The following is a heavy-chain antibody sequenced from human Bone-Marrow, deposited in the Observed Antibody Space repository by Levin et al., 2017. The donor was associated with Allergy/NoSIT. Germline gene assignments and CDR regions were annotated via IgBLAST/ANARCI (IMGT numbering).Heavy chain of an antibody. CDR2: VFHTGTT. CDR1: CQSMSTFY. Sequence: SQTLSLPCTVSCQSMSTFYWTWLRPPPGKGLEWIGHVFHTGTTNYSPSLKSRVTMSMDTSKNQLSLKLTSVTAADTAVYYCARSRSCDSTTCYDDYNFLAPWGQGAPVIVSS. CDR3: ARSRSCDSTTCYDDYNFLAP. V-gene: IGHV4-59*01. D-gene: IGHD2-2*01. J-gene: IGHJ5*02.